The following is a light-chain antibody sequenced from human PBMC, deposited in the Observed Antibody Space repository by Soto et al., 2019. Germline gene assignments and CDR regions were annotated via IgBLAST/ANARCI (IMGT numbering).Light chain of an antibody. V-gene: IGKV1-39*01. CDR3: QQTYSTPLA. J-gene: IGKJ4*01. CDR1: QNIRNY. CDR2: AAS. Sequence: DIQMTQSPSSLSASVGDRVTIACRASQNIRNYLNWYQQKPGKAPQLLIYAASSLQSGVPSRFSGSGSGTDFSLTISSLQPEDLGTYYCQQTYSTPLAFGGGTKVEIK.